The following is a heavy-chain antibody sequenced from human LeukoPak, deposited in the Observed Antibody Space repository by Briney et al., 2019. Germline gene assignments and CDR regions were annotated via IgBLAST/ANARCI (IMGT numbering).Heavy chain of an antibody. CDR3: AREDTAMVNNY. CDR1: GYTFTGYQ. V-gene: IGHV1-2*06. Sequence: GASVKVSCKASGYTFTGYQMHWVRQAPGQGLEWMGRINPNSGGTSYAQKFQGRVTMTRDTSISTAYMELSRLRSDDTAVYYCAREDTAMVNNYWGQGTLVTVSS. CDR2: INPNSGGT. D-gene: IGHD5-18*01. J-gene: IGHJ4*02.